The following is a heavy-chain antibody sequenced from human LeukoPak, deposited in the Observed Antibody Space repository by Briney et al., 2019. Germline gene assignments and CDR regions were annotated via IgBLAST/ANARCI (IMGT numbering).Heavy chain of an antibody. CDR2: IYSSGST. Sequence: PSETLSLTCTVSDGSISSYYWSWVRQPAGKGLEWIGRIYSSGSTNYNLSLKSRVAMSADTSKNQFSLRLTSVTAADTAVYFCARGPSAVAGTDWYFDLWGRGTLVTVSS. V-gene: IGHV4-4*07. CDR1: DGSISSYY. D-gene: IGHD6-19*01. CDR3: ARGPSAVAGTDWYFDL. J-gene: IGHJ2*01.